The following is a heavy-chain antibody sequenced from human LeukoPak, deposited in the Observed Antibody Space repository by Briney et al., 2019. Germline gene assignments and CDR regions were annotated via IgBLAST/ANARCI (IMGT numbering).Heavy chain of an antibody. V-gene: IGHV3-11*01. J-gene: IGHJ4*02. CDR2: ISSSGSTI. CDR3: ATTSWGMATIGRFGY. Sequence: PGGSLRLSCAASGFTFSDYYMSWVRQAPGKGLEWVSYISSSGSTIYYADSVKGRFTISRDNAKNSLYLQMNSLRAEDTAVYYCATTSWGMATIGRFGYWGQGTLVTVSS. D-gene: IGHD5-24*01. CDR1: GFTFSDYY.